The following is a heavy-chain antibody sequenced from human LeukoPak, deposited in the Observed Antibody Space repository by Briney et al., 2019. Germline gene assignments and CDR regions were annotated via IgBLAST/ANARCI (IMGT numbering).Heavy chain of an antibody. J-gene: IGHJ4*02. CDR1: GFTFSSYG. V-gene: IGHV3-33*01. Sequence: GRSLRLSCAASGFTFSSYGMHWVRQAPGKGLEWVAVIWYDGSNKYYADSVKGRFTISRDNSKNTLYLQMNSLRAEDTAVYYCARGTYYYDSSGARAIGYWGQGTLVIV. D-gene: IGHD3-22*01. CDR3: ARGTYYYDSSGARAIGY. CDR2: IWYDGSNK.